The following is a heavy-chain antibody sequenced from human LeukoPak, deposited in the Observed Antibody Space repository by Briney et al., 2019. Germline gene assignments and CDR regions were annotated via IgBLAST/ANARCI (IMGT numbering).Heavy chain of an antibody. CDR2: ISGTGGNT. V-gene: IGHV3-23*01. CDR1: GFTFSSYA. CDR3: ARDVWFDP. J-gene: IGHJ5*02. Sequence: GGSLRLSCAASGFTFSSYAMSWVRQAPGKGLEWVSGISGTGGNTYYADSVKGRFTISRDNSKNTLYLQMNSLRAEDTALYYCARDVWFDPWGQGTLVTVSS.